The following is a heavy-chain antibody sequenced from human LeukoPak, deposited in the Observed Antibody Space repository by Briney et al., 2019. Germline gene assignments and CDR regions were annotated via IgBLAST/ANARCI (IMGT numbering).Heavy chain of an antibody. V-gene: IGHV4-39*07. D-gene: IGHD6-19*01. CDR3: ARELFTGWLVNRVENYFDY. Sequence: PSETLSLTCTVSGGSISSYYWGWIRQPPGKGLEWIGSIYYSGSTYYNPSLKSRVTISVDTSKNQFSLKLSSVTAADTAVYYCARELFTGWLVNRVENYFDYWGQGTLVTVSS. J-gene: IGHJ4*02. CDR1: GGSISSYY. CDR2: IYYSGST.